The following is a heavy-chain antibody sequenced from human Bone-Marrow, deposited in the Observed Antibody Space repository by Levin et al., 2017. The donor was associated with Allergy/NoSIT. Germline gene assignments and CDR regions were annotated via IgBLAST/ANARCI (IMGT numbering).Heavy chain of an antibody. D-gene: IGHD6-6*01. CDR1: GFSFTDYA. Sequence: PGESLKISCAGSGFSFTDYAIQWVRQAPGKGLEWVAAISFDGYWRHYAESVEGRFTISRDNSETTVFLDMNSLRREDTAVYYCARSTTVSSTRRYAMDVWGQGTTVTVSS. CDR3: ARSTTVSSTRRYAMDV. CDR2: ISFDGYWR. J-gene: IGHJ6*02. V-gene: IGHV3-30*04.